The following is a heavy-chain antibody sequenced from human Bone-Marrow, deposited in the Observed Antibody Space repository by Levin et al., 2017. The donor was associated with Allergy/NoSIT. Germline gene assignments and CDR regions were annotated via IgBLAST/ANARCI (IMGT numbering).Heavy chain of an antibody. Sequence: GGSLRLSCAASGFTFGDYAMHWVRQVPGKGLEWVSGISWNSGSLGYAESVKGRLTISRDHAKNSLYLQMSSLRPEDTALYFCTKGSHYYYDSIDKWFDPWGQGTLVTVSS. CDR1: GFTFGDYA. V-gene: IGHV3-9*01. CDR3: TKGSHYYYDSIDKWFDP. J-gene: IGHJ5*02. CDR2: ISWNSGSL. D-gene: IGHD3-22*01.